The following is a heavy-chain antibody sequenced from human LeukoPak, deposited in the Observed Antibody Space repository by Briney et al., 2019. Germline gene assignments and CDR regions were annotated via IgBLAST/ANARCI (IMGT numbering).Heavy chain of an antibody. V-gene: IGHV4-59*01. J-gene: IGHJ4*02. CDR1: GGSISSYY. Sequence: SETLSLTCTVSGGSISSYYWSWIRQPPGKGLEWTGYIYYSGSTNYNPSLKSRVTISVDTSKNQFSLKLSSVTAADTAVYYCATSDRGSGRAFDYWGQGTLVTVSS. CDR3: ATSDRGSGRAFDY. CDR2: IYYSGST. D-gene: IGHD3-10*01.